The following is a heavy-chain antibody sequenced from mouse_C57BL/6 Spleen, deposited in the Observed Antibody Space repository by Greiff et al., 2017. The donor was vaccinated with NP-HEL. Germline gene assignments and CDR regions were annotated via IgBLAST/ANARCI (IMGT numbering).Heavy chain of an antibody. J-gene: IGHJ1*03. CDR1: GYAFSSYW. CDR3: ARTTTVVAWYFDV. CDR2: IYPGDGDT. V-gene: IGHV1-80*01. D-gene: IGHD1-1*01. Sequence: VQLQQSGAELVKPGASVKISCKASGYAFSSYWMNWVKQRPGKGLEWIGQIYPGDGDTNYNGKFKGKATLTADKSSSTAYMQLSSLTSEDSAVYFCARTTTVVAWYFDVWGTGTTVTVSS.